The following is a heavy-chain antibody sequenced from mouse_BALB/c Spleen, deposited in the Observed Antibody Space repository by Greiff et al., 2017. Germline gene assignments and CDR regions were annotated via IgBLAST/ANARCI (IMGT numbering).Heavy chain of an antibody. J-gene: IGHJ4*01. CDR3: ARHRYYGTYAMDY. D-gene: IGHD1-1*01. CDR1: GFAFSSYD. V-gene: IGHV5-12-1*01. Sequence: EVKVVESGGGLVKPGGSLKLSCAASGFAFSSYDMSWVRQTPEKRLEWVAYISSGGGSTYYPDTVKGRFTISRDNAKNTLYLQMSSLKSEDTAMYYCARHRYYGTYAMDYWGQGTSVTVS. CDR2: ISSGGGST.